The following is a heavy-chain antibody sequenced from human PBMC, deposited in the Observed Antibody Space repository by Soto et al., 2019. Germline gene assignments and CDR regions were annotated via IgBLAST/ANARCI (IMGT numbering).Heavy chain of an antibody. CDR2: ISRYGDIT. D-gene: IGHD3-22*01. CDR1: GFTFNIYA. V-gene: IGHV3-23*01. Sequence: EVQLLASGGDLIQPGGSLRLSCAASGFTFNIYAMTWVRQAPGKGLEWVSAISRYGDITYYADSVEGRFSISRDNSKNTLYLQMNSLRAEDTAVYYRAKDRYLDHDSRGYLFDNWGQGTLVTVSS. J-gene: IGHJ4*02. CDR3: AKDRYLDHDSRGYLFDN.